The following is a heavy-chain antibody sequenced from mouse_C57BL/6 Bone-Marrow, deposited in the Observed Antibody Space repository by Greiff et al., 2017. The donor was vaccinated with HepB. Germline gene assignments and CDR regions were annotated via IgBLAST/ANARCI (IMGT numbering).Heavy chain of an antibody. Sequence: VKLQESGPELVKPGASVKISCKASGYAFSSSWMNWVKQRPGKGLEWIGRIYPGDGDTNYNGKFKGKATLTADKSSSTAYMQLSSLTSEDSAVYFCARSLRQPFAYWGQGTLVTVSA. CDR3: ARSLRQPFAY. D-gene: IGHD3-2*01. J-gene: IGHJ3*01. CDR1: GYAFSSSW. V-gene: IGHV1-82*01. CDR2: IYPGDGDT.